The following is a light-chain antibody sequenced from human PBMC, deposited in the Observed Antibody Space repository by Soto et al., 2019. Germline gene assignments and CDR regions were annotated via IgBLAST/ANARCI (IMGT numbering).Light chain of an antibody. CDR1: SSNIGSNT. Sequence: QSVLTQSPSASGTPGQRVSISCSGSSSNIGSNTVNWYQQHPGKAPKVMIYDVSKRPSGVPDRFSGSKSGNTASLTISGLQAEDEADYYCCSYPGSHTWVFGGGTKLTVL. J-gene: IGLJ3*02. CDR3: CSYPGSHTWV. V-gene: IGLV2-11*01. CDR2: DVS.